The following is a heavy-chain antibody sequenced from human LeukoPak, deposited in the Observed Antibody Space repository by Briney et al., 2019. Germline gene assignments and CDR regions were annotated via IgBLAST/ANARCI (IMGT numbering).Heavy chain of an antibody. J-gene: IGHJ5*02. V-gene: IGHV4-34*01. CDR3: ARHTPGYSSSWYPGWFDP. D-gene: IGHD6-13*01. CDR1: GGSFSGYY. CDR2: INHSGST. Sequence: SETLSLTCAVSGGSFSGYYWSWIRQPPGKGLEWIGEINHSGSTNYNPSLKSRVTISVDTSKDQFSLKLSSVTAADTAVYYCARHTPGYSSSWYPGWFDPWGQGTLVTVSS.